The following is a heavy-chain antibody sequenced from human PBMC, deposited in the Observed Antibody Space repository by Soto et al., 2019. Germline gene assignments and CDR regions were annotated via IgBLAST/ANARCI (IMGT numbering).Heavy chain of an antibody. D-gene: IGHD3-16*01. Sequence: PGGSLRLSCAASGFTFSSYAMTWVRQAPGKGLEWVSSISFSDGGTYYADSVKGRLTISRDNSKNTLFLQMNSLRVEDTAVYYCVKDERTLGRRYFDLWGRGTLVTVSS. CDR3: VKDERTLGRRYFDL. J-gene: IGHJ2*01. CDR1: GFTFSSYA. CDR2: ISFSDGGT. V-gene: IGHV3-23*01.